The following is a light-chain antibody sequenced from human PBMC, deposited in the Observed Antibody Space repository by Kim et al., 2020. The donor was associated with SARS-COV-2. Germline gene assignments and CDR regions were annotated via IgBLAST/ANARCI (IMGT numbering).Light chain of an antibody. V-gene: IGKV1-17*03. CDR2: AAS. CDR1: QGISSH. J-gene: IGKJ1*01. CDR3: LQHRSYPWT. Sequence: DIQMTQSPSAMSASVGDRVTITCRASQGISSHLAWFQQKPGKVPERLIYAASSLQSGVPSRFSGSGSGTEFTLTISSLQPEDFATYYCLQHRSYPWTFGKWTKVDIK.